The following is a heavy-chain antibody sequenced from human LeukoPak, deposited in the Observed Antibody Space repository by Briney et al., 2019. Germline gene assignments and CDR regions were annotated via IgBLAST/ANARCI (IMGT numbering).Heavy chain of an antibody. Sequence: PSETLSLTCTVSGGSISSSSYYWGWIRQPPGKGLEWIGSIYYSGSTYYNPSLKSRVTISVDTSKNQFSLKLSSVTAADTAVYYCARDSYPAKRHSGRDYWGQGTLVTVSS. V-gene: IGHV4-39*07. D-gene: IGHD6-19*01. CDR1: GGSISSSSYY. CDR3: ARDSYPAKRHSGRDY. CDR2: IYYSGST. J-gene: IGHJ4*02.